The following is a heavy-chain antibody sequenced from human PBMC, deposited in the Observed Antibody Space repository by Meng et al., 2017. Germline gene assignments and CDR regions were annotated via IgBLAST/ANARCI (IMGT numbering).Heavy chain of an antibody. D-gene: IGHD3-22*01. V-gene: IGHV4-34*01. CDR2: INHSGRT. Sequence: HGQLHRCGAGLLKPSETLSLTCAVYGVSLSDYYWSWIRQPPGKGLEWIGEINHSGRTKYNPYLKSRVTISVDTSKNQFSLKLSSVTAADTAVYYCARVPTYYYDSSGYYLFDYWGQGTLVTVSS. CDR3: ARVPTYYYDSSGYYLFDY. CDR1: GVSLSDYY. J-gene: IGHJ4*02.